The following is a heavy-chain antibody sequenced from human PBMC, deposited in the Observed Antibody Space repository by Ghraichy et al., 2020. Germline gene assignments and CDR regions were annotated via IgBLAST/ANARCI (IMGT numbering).Heavy chain of an antibody. V-gene: IGHV3-11*01. CDR2: ISSTATST. CDR3: ARESAYSFDN. J-gene: IGHJ4*02. Sequence: GGSLRLSCAASGFTSSDYYMGWIRQAPGKGLEWVSYISSTATSTYYADSVKGRFTISRDNAKNSLYLQMNSLRAEDTAVYYCARESAYSFDNWGQGTLVTVSS. D-gene: IGHD5-18*01. CDR1: GFTSSDYY.